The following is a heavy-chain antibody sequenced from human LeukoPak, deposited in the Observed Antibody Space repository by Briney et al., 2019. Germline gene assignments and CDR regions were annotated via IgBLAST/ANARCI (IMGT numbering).Heavy chain of an antibody. D-gene: IGHD3-3*01. Sequence: PGGSLRLSCAVSGFTFSSYSMNWVRQAPGKGLEWVSSISSSSSYIYYADSVKGRFTISRDNAKNSLYLQMNSLRAEDTAVYYCARSDFWSGYYNYYYMDVWGKGTTVTVSS. CDR2: ISSSSSYI. J-gene: IGHJ6*03. CDR3: ARSDFWSGYYNYYYMDV. V-gene: IGHV3-21*01. CDR1: GFTFSSYS.